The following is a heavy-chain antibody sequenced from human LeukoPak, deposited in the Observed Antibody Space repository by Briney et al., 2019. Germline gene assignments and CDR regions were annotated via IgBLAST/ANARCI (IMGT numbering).Heavy chain of an antibody. V-gene: IGHV3-73*01. CDR2: IRSKANNYAT. J-gene: IGHJ4*02. CDR1: GFTFSGSA. Sequence: GGSLRLSCAASGFTFSGSAMHWVRQASGKGLEWVGRIRSKANNYATAYAASVKGRFTISRDDSKNTAYLQMNSLKTEDTAVYYCSSGGYCSSTSCYGENWGQGSLVTVSS. D-gene: IGHD2-2*01. CDR3: SSGGYCSSTSCYGEN.